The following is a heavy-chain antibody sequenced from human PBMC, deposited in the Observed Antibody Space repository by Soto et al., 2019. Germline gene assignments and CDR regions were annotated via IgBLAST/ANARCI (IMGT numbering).Heavy chain of an antibody. Sequence: QVQLQESVPGLVKPSQTLSLTCTVSGGSISSGGYYWSWIRQHPGKGLEWIGYIYYSGSTYYNPSLKSRVTISVDTSKTQFSLKLSSVTAADTAVYYCARDGPRSYGSGSSWYFDLWGRGTLVTVSS. J-gene: IGHJ2*01. D-gene: IGHD3-10*01. CDR3: ARDGPRSYGSGSSWYFDL. CDR1: GGSISSGGYY. V-gene: IGHV4-31*03. CDR2: IYYSGST.